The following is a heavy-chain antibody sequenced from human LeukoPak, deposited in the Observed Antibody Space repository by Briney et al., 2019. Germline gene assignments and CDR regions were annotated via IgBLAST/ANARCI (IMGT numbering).Heavy chain of an antibody. V-gene: IGHV5-51*01. Sequence: GESLKISCKGSGYSFTNYWIGWVRQMPGKGLEWMGIIYLGDSDTRYSPSFQGQVTISADKSTSTAYLQWSSLKASDTAIYYCARQDSSRGYNGYYDWGQGTLVTVTS. CDR3: ARQDSSRGYNGYYD. D-gene: IGHD3-22*01. CDR1: GYSFTNYW. J-gene: IGHJ4*02. CDR2: IYLGDSDT.